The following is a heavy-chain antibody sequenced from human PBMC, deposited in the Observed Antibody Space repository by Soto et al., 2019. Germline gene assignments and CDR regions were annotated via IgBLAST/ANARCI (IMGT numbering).Heavy chain of an antibody. J-gene: IGHJ4*02. CDR3: ARRDTAAATKFHYFHY. CDR1: GFTFSSYS. CDR2: ISSSSSYI. V-gene: IGHV3-21*01. Sequence: PGGSLRLSCAASGFTFSSYSMNWVCQAPGKGLEWVSSISSSSSYIYYADSVKGRFTISRDNAKNSLYLQMNSLRAEDTAVYYCARRDTAAATKFHYFHYWGLGTLVTVSS. D-gene: IGHD1-1*01.